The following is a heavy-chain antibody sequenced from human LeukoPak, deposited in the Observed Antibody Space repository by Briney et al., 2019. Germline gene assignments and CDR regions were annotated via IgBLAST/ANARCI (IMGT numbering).Heavy chain of an antibody. J-gene: IGHJ6*03. D-gene: IGHD3-9*01. V-gene: IGHV3-74*01. CDR3: ARDHDILSMDV. CDR2: INSDGSST. CDR1: GFTFSSYW. Sequence: GGPLRLSCAASGFTFSSYWMHWVRQAPGKGLVWVSRINSDGSSTSYADSVKGRFTISRDNAKNTLYLQMNSLRAEDTAVYYCARDHDILSMDVWGKGTTVTISS.